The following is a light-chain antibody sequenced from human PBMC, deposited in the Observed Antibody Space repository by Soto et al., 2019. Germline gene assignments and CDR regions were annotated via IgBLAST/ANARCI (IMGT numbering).Light chain of an antibody. J-gene: IGKJ5*01. V-gene: IGKV1-39*01. CDR1: QSISSY. CDR2: AAS. CDR3: QQRYSTLIT. Sequence: DIQMTQSPSSLSASVGDRVTITCRASQSISSYLNWYQQKPGKAPKLLIYAASSLQSGVPSRFSGSGSGTEFTLTISSLQPEDFATYYCQQRYSTLITFGQGTRLEIK.